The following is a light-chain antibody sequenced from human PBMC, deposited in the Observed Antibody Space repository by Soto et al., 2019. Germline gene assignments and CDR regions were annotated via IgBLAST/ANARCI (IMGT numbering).Light chain of an antibody. Sequence: EIVLTQSPATLSLSPGERATLSCRASQSVSTYLAWYQQRPGQAPRLLIYDASYRATDIPPRFSGSGSGTEFTLTIRSLQSEDFGVYYCQQYETWPRTFGQGTK. CDR1: QSVSTY. CDR3: QQYETWPRT. J-gene: IGKJ2*01. CDR2: DAS. V-gene: IGKV3-11*01.